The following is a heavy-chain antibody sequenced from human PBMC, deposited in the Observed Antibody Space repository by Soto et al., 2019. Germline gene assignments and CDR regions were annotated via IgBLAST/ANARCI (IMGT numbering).Heavy chain of an antibody. V-gene: IGHV4-39*01. CDR1: GGSITGASVSSYY. J-gene: IGHJ4*02. CDR3: ARTLPNRQLFDS. Sequence: PSETLSLTCTVSGGSITGASVSSYYWGWMRQPPGKGLEWIASFFIGGNTYYNPSLKSRVTTSLDTSKNQFSLRLSSVTASDTAVYYCARTLPNRQLFDSWSQGTLVTVSS. CDR2: FFIGGNT. D-gene: IGHD1-1*01.